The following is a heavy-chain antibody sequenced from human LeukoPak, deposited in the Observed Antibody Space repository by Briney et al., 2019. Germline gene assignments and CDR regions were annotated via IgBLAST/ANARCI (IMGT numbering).Heavy chain of an antibody. V-gene: IGHV1-18*01. CDR3: ARVKESSGYYAFDI. Sequence: GASVKVSCKASGYTFTSYGISWARQAPGQGLEWMGWISAYNGNTNYAQKLQGRVTITTDTSTSTAYMELRSLRSDDTAVYYCARVKESSGYYAFDIWGQGTMVTVSS. J-gene: IGHJ3*02. CDR2: ISAYNGNT. CDR1: GYTFTSYG. D-gene: IGHD3-22*01.